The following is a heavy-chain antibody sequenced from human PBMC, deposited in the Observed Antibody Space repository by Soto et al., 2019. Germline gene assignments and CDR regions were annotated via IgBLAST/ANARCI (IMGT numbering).Heavy chain of an antibody. J-gene: IGHJ4*02. D-gene: IGHD3-22*01. Sequence: SDTLSLTWTVSGGSISSYYWSWIRQPPGKGLEWIGYIYYSGSTNYNPSLKSRVTISVDTSKNQFSLKLSSVTAADTAVYYCAGRYSSGYYYWGQGTLVTVSS. CDR1: GGSISSYY. CDR3: AGRYSSGYYY. CDR2: IYYSGST. V-gene: IGHV4-59*01.